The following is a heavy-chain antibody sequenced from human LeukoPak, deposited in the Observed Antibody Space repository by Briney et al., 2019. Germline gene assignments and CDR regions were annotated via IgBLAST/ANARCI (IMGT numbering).Heavy chain of an antibody. V-gene: IGHV5-51*01. J-gene: IGHJ4*02. CDR2: IYPSDSDT. CDR3: ARFRCGGDCHSDF. D-gene: IGHD2-21*02. CDR1: GYTFVDYW. Sequence: GESLKISCRGSGYTFVDYWSGWVRQMPGKGLEWIGFIYPSDSDTRYSPSFQGQVTISADTTMNTAYLQWSSLKASDTAIYYCARFRCGGDCHSDFWGQGTLVAVAS.